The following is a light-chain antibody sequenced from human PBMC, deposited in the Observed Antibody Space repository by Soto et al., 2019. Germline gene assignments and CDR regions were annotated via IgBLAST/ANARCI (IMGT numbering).Light chain of an antibody. J-gene: IGKJ4*01. V-gene: IGKV3-11*01. CDR1: QSVDIY. Sequence: EVVLTQSPATLSLSPGESATLSCRASQSVDIYLAWYQQKPGQAPRLLIYDAYNRATGIPARFSGSGSGTDFTLTISSLEPEDFAVYYCQQCRIWPPLTFGGGTKVEIK. CDR3: QQCRIWPPLT. CDR2: DAY.